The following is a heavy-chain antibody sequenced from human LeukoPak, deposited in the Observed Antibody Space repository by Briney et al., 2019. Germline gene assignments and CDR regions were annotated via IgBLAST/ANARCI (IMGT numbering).Heavy chain of an antibody. V-gene: IGHV3-11*01. CDR1: GFTFSDYY. D-gene: IGHD6-13*01. Sequence: GGSLRLSCAASGFTFSDYYMSWIRQAPGKGLEWVSYISSSGSTICYADSVKGRFTISRDNAKNSLYLQMNSLRAEDTAVYYCTSGIAAAGSSYYYYMDVWGKGTTVTVSS. J-gene: IGHJ6*03. CDR3: TSGIAAAGSSYYYYMDV. CDR2: ISSSGSTI.